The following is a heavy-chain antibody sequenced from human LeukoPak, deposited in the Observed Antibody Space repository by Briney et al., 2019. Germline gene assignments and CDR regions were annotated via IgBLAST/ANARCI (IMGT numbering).Heavy chain of an antibody. CDR2: ISGSDYNT. V-gene: IGHV3-23*01. D-gene: IGHD3-16*01. CDR1: GFTFSSYD. J-gene: IGHJ4*02. CDR3: RKASGGGGGFFFYFFYL. Sequence: PGGSLRLSCAASGFTFSSYDMTWVRQAPGKGLEWVSGISGSDYNTYYADSVKGRFTISRDNSKNTLYLQMDSLRADDTAVYYWRKASGGGGGFFFYFFYLGGQGPLAPVP.